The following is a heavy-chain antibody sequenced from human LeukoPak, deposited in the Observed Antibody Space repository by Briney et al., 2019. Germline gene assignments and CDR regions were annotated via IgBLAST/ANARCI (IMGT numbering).Heavy chain of an antibody. Sequence: PGGSLRLSCAASGFTFSSYAMHWVRQAPGKGLEYVSAISSNGGSTYYANSVKGRFTISRDNSKNTLYLQMGSLRAEDMAVYYCAREAVAGGVDYWGQGTLVTVSS. CDR2: ISSNGGST. CDR1: GFTFSSYA. CDR3: AREAVAGGVDY. D-gene: IGHD6-19*01. J-gene: IGHJ4*02. V-gene: IGHV3-64*01.